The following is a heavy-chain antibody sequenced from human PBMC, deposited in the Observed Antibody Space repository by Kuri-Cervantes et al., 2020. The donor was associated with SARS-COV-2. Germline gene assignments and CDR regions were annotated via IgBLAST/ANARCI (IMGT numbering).Heavy chain of an antibody. CDR2: MNPNSGNT. V-gene: IGHV1-8*03. J-gene: IGHJ3*02. CDR3: ARGDRNYSSSWYGDAFDI. Sequence: ASVNVSCKASGYTFTSYDINWVRQATGQGLEWMGWMNPNSGNTGYAQKFQGRVTITRNTSISTAYMELSSLRSEDTAVYYCARGDRNYSSSWYGDAFDIWGQGTMVTDSS. CDR1: GYTFTSYD. D-gene: IGHD6-13*01.